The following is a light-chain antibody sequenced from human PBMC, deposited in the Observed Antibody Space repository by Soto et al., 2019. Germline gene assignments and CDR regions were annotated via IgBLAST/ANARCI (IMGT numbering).Light chain of an antibody. CDR3: MQVIQSGTT. CDR1: QSLLHSDGNTY. CDR2: KIS. J-gene: IGKJ2*01. Sequence: DLVMTQAPLPSPVTLGQAASISCRSSQSLLHSDGNTYLSWVQQRPGQPPRSLIYKISDRFSGVPDRFSGSGAGTEFTLKISRVEAEDAGVYYCMQVIQSGTTFGQGTRLEIK. V-gene: IGKV2-24*01.